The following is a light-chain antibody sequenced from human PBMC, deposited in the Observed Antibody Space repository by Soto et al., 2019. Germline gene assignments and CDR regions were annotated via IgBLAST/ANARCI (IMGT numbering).Light chain of an antibody. CDR3: CSYVGSRTVV. V-gene: IGLV2-8*01. J-gene: IGLJ2*01. CDR2: EGS. Sequence: QAVLTQPPSASGSPGQSVAISCTGTSSDVGGYNYVSWYQQHPGKAPKLMIYEGSKRPSGVSNRFSGSRSGNTASLTISGLQAEDEGDYYCCSYVGSRTVVFGGGTKVTVL. CDR1: SSDVGGYNY.